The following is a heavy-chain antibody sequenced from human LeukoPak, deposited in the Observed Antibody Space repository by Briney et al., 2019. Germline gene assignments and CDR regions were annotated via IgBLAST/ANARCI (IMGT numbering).Heavy chain of an antibody. Sequence: GGSLRLSCTASGFTFGDYVMSWVRQAPGKGLEWVSGISPSGGITYYTDSVKGRFTISRDNSKNTLYLQMNSLRAEDTAVYYCAKGSQYNILTGFIVGAMDDFDYWGQGTLVTVSS. D-gene: IGHD3-9*01. CDR2: ISPSGGIT. J-gene: IGHJ4*02. V-gene: IGHV3-23*01. CDR1: GFTFGDYV. CDR3: AKGSQYNILTGFIVGAMDDFDY.